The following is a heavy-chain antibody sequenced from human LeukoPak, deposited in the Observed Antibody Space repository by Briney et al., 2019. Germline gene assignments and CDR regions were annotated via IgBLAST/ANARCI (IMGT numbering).Heavy chain of an antibody. CDR2: IKQDGSEK. Sequence: QPGGSLRLSCAASGFTFSSYEMNWVRQAPGKGLEWVANIKQDGSEKYYVDSVKGRFTISRDNAKNSLYLQMNSLRAEDTAVYYCAREEMATSYYGAFDIWGQGTMVTVSS. J-gene: IGHJ3*02. CDR1: GFTFSSYE. V-gene: IGHV3-7*01. D-gene: IGHD5-24*01. CDR3: AREEMATSYYGAFDI.